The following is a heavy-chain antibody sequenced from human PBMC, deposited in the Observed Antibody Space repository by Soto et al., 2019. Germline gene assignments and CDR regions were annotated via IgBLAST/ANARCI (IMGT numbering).Heavy chain of an antibody. Sequence: QVQLVQSGAEVKKPGASVKVSCKASGYTFTNYGIHWVRQAPGQRLEWMGWINAGNGNTKYSQKFQGRVTITRDTSASTAYRELSSLRSEDTAVFYCARAGYSSGWYHWYFDFWGRGTLVTVSS. CDR1: GYTFTNYG. J-gene: IGHJ2*01. CDR3: ARAGYSSGWYHWYFDF. V-gene: IGHV1-3*01. CDR2: INAGNGNT. D-gene: IGHD6-19*01.